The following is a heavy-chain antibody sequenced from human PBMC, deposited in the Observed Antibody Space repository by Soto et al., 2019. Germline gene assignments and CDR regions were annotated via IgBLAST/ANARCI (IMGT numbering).Heavy chain of an antibody. D-gene: IGHD3-3*01. CDR3: AKGYDFWSGYYDY. Sequence: GGSLRLSCAASGFTFSGYAMSWVRQAPGKGLEWVSAISGSGGSTYYADSVKGRFTISRDNSKNTLYLQMNSLRAEDTAVYYCAKGYDFWSGYYDYWGQGTLVTVSS. J-gene: IGHJ4*02. CDR2: ISGSGGST. V-gene: IGHV3-23*01. CDR1: GFTFSGYA.